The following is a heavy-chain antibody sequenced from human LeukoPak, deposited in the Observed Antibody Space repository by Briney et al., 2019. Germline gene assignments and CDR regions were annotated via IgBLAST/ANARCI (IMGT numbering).Heavy chain of an antibody. J-gene: IGHJ3*02. CDR1: GGSISSYY. Sequence: SETLSLTCTISGGSISSYYWSWIRQPPGKGLEWIGYIYTSGSTNYNPSLKSRVTISVDTSKNQFSLKLSSVTAADTAVYYCARLPYYYDSSGYYSLDAFDIWGQGIMVTVSS. V-gene: IGHV4-4*09. CDR2: IYTSGST. CDR3: ARLPYYYDSSGYYSLDAFDI. D-gene: IGHD3-22*01.